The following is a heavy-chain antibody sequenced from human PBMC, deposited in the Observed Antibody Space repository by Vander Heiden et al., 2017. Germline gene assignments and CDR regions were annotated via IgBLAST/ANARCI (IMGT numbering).Heavy chain of an antibody. CDR2: IYYSGST. J-gene: IGHJ4*02. CDR3: ARKAVGGLFDY. Sequence: QVQLQESGPGRVKPSQTLSLTCTVSGVSISSGGYYWSWVRQHPGKGLEWIGYIYYSGSTYYNPSLKSRVTISVDTSKNQFSLNLSSVTAADTAVYYCARKAVGGLFDYWGQGTLVTVSS. V-gene: IGHV4-31*03. CDR1: GVSISSGGYY. D-gene: IGHD3-10*01.